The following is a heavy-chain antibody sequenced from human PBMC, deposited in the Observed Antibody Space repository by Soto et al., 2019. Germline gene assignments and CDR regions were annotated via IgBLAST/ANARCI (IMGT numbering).Heavy chain of an antibody. CDR3: ARGSGYCSGGSCPTGYFDY. D-gene: IGHD2-15*01. CDR1: GGSFSGYY. Sequence: QVQLQQWGAGLLKPSETLSLTCAVYGGSFSGYYWSWIRQPPGKGLEWIGEINHSGSTNYNPSLKSRVTKSVDTSKNQFSLKLSSVTAADTAVYYCARGSGYCSGGSCPTGYFDYWGQGTLVTVSS. CDR2: INHSGST. J-gene: IGHJ4*02. V-gene: IGHV4-34*01.